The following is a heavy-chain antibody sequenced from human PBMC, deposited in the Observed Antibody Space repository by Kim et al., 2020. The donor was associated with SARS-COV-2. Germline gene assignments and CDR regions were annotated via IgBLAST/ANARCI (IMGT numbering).Heavy chain of an antibody. D-gene: IGHD3-22*01. J-gene: IGHJ4*02. Sequence: NPSLKSRVTISVDTSKNQFSLKLSSVTAADTAVYYCARGFYDSSGYRIDYWGQGTLVTVSS. CDR3: ARGFYDSSGYRIDY. V-gene: IGHV4-59*09.